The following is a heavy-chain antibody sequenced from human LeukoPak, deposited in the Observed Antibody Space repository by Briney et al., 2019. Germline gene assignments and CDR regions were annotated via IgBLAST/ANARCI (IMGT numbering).Heavy chain of an antibody. V-gene: IGHV1-69*04. Sequence: SVKVSCKASGGTFSSCAISWVRQAPGQGLEWMGGIIPILGIANYAQKFQGRVTITADKSTSTAYMELSSLRSEDTAVYYCARDCPNYDSSGYYFDYWGQGTLVTVSS. CDR1: GGTFSSCA. CDR2: IIPILGIA. CDR3: ARDCPNYDSSGYYFDY. J-gene: IGHJ4*02. D-gene: IGHD3-22*01.